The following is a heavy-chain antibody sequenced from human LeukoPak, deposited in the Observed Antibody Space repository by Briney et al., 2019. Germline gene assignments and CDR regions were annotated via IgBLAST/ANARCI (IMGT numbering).Heavy chain of an antibody. V-gene: IGHV3-23*01. D-gene: IGHD2-15*01. CDR2: ISGSGGST. CDR3: AKSLRYCSGGSCPLYYYYYMDV. J-gene: IGHJ6*03. CDR1: GFTFSSYA. Sequence: GGSLRLSCAASGFTFSSYAMSWVRQAPGKGLEWVSAISGSGGSTYYADCVKGRFTTSRDNSKNTLYLQMNSLRAEDTAVYYCAKSLRYCSGGSCPLYYYYYMDVWGKGTTVTVSS.